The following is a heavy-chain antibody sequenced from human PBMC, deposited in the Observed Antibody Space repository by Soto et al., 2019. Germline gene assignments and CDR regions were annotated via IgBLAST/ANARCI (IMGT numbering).Heavy chain of an antibody. Sequence: ASVKVSCKASGYTFTSYYMHWVRQAPGQRLAWMGIINPSGSNTSYAQKFQGRVTITRDKSTSTVYMELSSLRSEDTAVYYCARAMVNTMLSHETYYYGMDVWGQGTTVTVSS. D-gene: IGHD3-10*02. CDR3: ARAMVNTMLSHETYYYGMDV. V-gene: IGHV1-46*01. CDR2: INPSGSNT. J-gene: IGHJ6*02. CDR1: GYTFTSYY.